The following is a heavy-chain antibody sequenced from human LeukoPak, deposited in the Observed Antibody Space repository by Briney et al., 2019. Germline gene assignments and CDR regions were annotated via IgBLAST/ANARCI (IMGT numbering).Heavy chain of an antibody. CDR1: GGSFSGYY. J-gene: IGHJ4*02. V-gene: IGHV4-34*01. Sequence: ASETLSLTCAVYGGSFSGYYWSWIRQPPGKGLEWIGEINHSGSTTYNPSLKSRVTISVDTSKKQFFLKLSSVTAADTAVYYCARGLGSGSYYNAYWGQGTLVTVSS. D-gene: IGHD3-10*01. CDR3: ARGLGSGSYYNAY. CDR2: INHSGST.